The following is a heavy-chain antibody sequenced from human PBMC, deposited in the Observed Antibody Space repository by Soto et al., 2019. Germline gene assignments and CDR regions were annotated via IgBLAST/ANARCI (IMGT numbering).Heavy chain of an antibody. CDR2: IRSTSDII. Sequence: EVKLVESGGGLVQPGGSVRLSCAASGFTFSRHSMNWVRQAPGKGLEWVSYIRSTSDIIYYADSVKGRFTISRDNTKNSLSLQMNSLRADDTAVYYCARVGYYDFWSGSISPSYYMDVWGKGTTVTVAS. D-gene: IGHD3-3*01. CDR1: GFTFSRHS. CDR3: ARVGYYDFWSGSISPSYYMDV. V-gene: IGHV3-48*01. J-gene: IGHJ6*03.